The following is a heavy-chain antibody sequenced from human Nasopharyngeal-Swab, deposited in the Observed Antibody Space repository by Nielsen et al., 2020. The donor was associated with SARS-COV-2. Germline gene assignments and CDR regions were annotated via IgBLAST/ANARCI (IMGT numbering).Heavy chain of an antibody. V-gene: IGHV3-53*04. J-gene: IGHJ4*02. Sequence: PGKGLEWVSVIYSGGSTYYADSVKGRFTISRHNSKNTLYLQMNSLRAEDTAVYYCARGGSYLTGPADYWGQGTLVTVSS. CDR3: ARGGSYLTGPADY. CDR2: IYSGGST. D-gene: IGHD1-26*01.